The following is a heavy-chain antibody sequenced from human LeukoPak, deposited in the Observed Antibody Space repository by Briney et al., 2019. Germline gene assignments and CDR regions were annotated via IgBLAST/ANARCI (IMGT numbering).Heavy chain of an antibody. V-gene: IGHV3-23*01. CDR1: GFTFSSYA. CDR3: AKDVASRSSTSPSFDY. CDR2: ISGSGGST. Sequence: GGSLRLSCAASGFTFSSYAMSWVRQAPGKGLEWVSAISGSGGSTYYADSVKGRFTISRDNSKNTLYLQMNSLRAEDTAVYYCAKDVASRSSTSPSFDYWGQGTLVTVSS. J-gene: IGHJ4*02. D-gene: IGHD2-2*01.